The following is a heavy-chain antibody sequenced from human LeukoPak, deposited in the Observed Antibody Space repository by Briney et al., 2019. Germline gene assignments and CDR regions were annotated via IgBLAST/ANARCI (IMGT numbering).Heavy chain of an antibody. CDR2: IYYSGST. CDR1: GGSISSSSYY. V-gene: IGHV4-39*07. D-gene: IGHD4-17*01. Sequence: PSETLSLTCTVSGGSISSSSYYWGWIRQPPGKGLEWIGSIYYSGSTYYNPSLKSRVTISVDTSKNQFSLKLSSVTAADTAVYYCVRAVTTRFYYYYYYMDVWGKGTTVTVSS. J-gene: IGHJ6*03. CDR3: VRAVTTRFYYYYYYMDV.